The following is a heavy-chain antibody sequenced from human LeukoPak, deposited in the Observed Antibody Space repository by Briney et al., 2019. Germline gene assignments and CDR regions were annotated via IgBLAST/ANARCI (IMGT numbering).Heavy chain of an antibody. Sequence: SVKLFCNASVGTFSSYAISWVRDAPGQGLEWVGRIIPIFGTGNDAQKSGGRVTITTDESTSTSYMELSSLRSEDTAVCCCARELGGNGFQHWGQGTLVTVSS. CDR2: IIPIFGTG. V-gene: IGHV1-69*05. J-gene: IGHJ1*01. CDR1: VGTFSSYA. CDR3: ARELGGNGFQH. D-gene: IGHD4-23*01.